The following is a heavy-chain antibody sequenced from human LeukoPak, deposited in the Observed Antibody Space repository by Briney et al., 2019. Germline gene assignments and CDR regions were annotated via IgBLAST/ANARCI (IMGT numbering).Heavy chain of an antibody. J-gene: IGHJ4*02. CDR3: ASGTMVRGVISGFDY. D-gene: IGHD3-10*01. CDR1: GGSISSGSYY. CDR2: IYASGST. Sequence: SQTLSPTCTVSGGSISSGSYYWSWIRQPAGKELECIGRIYASGSTNYNPSLKSRVTISLDTSKNQFSLKLSSVTTADTAVYYCASGTMVRGVISGFDYWGQGTLVTVSS. V-gene: IGHV4-61*02.